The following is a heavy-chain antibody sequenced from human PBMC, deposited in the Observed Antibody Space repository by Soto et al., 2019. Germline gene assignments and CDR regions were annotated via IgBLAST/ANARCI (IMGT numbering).Heavy chain of an antibody. CDR3: ARAVAVPADFDY. J-gene: IGHJ4*02. Sequence: QVQLVQSGAEEKKPGASVKVSCKASGYTFTTYTMHWVRQAPGQRLEWMGWINAGNGNTKYSQKFQGRVTITRDTSASTAYMELSSLRSEDTAVYYCARAVAVPADFDYWGQGTLVTVSS. D-gene: IGHD6-19*01. CDR1: GYTFTTYT. CDR2: INAGNGNT. V-gene: IGHV1-3*05.